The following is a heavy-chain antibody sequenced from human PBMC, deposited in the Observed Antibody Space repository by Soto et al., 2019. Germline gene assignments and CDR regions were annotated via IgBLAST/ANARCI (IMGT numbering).Heavy chain of an antibody. D-gene: IGHD2-15*01. CDR1: GYTFTSYA. CDR3: ARDTGRKGGGSLDY. CDR2: INAGNGNT. Sequence: QVQLVQSGAEVKKPGASVKVSCKASGYTFTSYAMHWVRQAPGQRLEWMGWINAGNGNTKYSQKFQGRVTITRDTSASTAYMELSRLRSEDTAVYCWARDTGRKGGGSLDYWGQGTLVTVSS. V-gene: IGHV1-3*01. J-gene: IGHJ4*02.